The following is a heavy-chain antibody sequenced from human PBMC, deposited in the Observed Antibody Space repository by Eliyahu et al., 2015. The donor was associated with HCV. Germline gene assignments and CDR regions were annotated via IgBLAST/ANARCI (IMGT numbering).Heavy chain of an antibody. D-gene: IGHD2-8*01. J-gene: IGHJ4*02. V-gene: IGHV1-2*02. Sequence: QVQLVQSGAEVKKPGASVKVSCKASGYTFTGXYMHWVRQAPGQGLEWMGWINPNSGGTNYAQKFQGRVTMTRDTSISTAYMELSRLRSDDTAVYYCARVVSVTLKRMVAPFDYWGQGTLVTVSS. CDR3: ARVVSVTLKRMVAPFDY. CDR1: GYTFTGXY. CDR2: INPNSGGT.